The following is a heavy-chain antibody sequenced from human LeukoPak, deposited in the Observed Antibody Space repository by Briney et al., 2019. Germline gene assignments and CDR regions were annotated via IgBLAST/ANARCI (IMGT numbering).Heavy chain of an antibody. D-gene: IGHD7-27*01. CDR1: GSSVSANY. CDR2: ISSSGSII. Sequence: GGSLRLSCAASGSSVSANYMSWVRQAPGKGLEWVSYISSSGSIIYYADFVKGRFTISRDNAKRSLFLQMNSLRVEDTAVYYCARTMWGFDYWGQGTLVTVSS. CDR3: ARTMWGFDY. J-gene: IGHJ4*02. V-gene: IGHV3-11*04.